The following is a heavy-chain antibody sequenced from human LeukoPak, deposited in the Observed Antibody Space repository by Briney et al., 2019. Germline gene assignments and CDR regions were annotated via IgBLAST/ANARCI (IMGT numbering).Heavy chain of an antibody. CDR1: GYSISSGYY. CDR3: ARQPYYYDSSGLYYYYGMDV. J-gene: IGHJ6*02. CDR2: IYHSGST. V-gene: IGHV4-38-2*02. D-gene: IGHD3-22*01. Sequence: SETLSLTCTVSGYSISSGYYWGWIRQPPGKGLEWIGSIYHSGSTYYNPSLKSRVTISVDTSKNQFSLKLSSVTAADTAVYYCARQPYYYDSSGLYYYYGMDVWGQGTTVTVSS.